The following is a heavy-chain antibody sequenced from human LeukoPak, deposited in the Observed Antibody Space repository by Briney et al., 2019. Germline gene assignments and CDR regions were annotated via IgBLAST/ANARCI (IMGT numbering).Heavy chain of an antibody. J-gene: IGHJ4*02. CDR3: ARTPSSQPGRRSGYDYACFDY. CDR2: ISAYNGNT. Sequence: ASVKVSCKASGYTFTSYGISWVRQAPGQGLEWMGWISAYNGNTNYAQKLQGRVTMTTDTSTSTAYMELRSLRSDDTAVYYCARTPSSQPGRRSGYDYACFDYWGQGTLVTVSS. CDR1: GYTFTSYG. D-gene: IGHD5-12*01. V-gene: IGHV1-18*01.